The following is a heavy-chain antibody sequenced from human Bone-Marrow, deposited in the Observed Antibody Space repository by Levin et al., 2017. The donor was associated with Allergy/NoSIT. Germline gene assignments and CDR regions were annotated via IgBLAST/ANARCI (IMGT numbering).Heavy chain of an antibody. CDR2: IFYNGNS. CDR1: GGSITNSDYY. V-gene: IGHV4-39*07. D-gene: IGHD3-10*01. Sequence: NPSETLSLTCTVSGGSITNSDYYWVWIRQPPEKGLEWIGTIFYNGNSYYNPSLKSRVTISVDTSKNQFSLKLGAVTAADTAVYYCARQYLWFGEDIEHWGPGALVTVSS. CDR3: ARQYLWFGEDIEH. J-gene: IGHJ1*01.